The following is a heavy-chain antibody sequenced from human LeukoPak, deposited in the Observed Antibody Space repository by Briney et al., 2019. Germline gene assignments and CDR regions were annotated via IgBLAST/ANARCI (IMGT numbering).Heavy chain of an antibody. CDR1: GFTFSSYL. CDR2: IKSDGSST. V-gene: IGHV3-74*01. Sequence: GGSLRLSCAASGFTFSSYLMFWVRQAPGKGLVWVSRIKSDGSSTNYADSVRGRFTISRDNAKNTLYLQMNSLRAEDTAVYYCARDRDFRIDYWGQGTLVTVSS. CDR3: ARDRDFRIDY. D-gene: IGHD3-3*01. J-gene: IGHJ4*02.